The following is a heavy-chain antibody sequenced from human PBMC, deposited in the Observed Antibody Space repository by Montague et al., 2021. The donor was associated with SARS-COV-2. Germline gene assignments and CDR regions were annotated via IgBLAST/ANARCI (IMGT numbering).Heavy chain of an antibody. J-gene: IGHJ3*01. CDR3: ARHDLEGFGGGPGPRAFDV. CDR1: GFTFSHYS. V-gene: IGHV3-21*01. Sequence: SLRLSCAASGFTFSHYSMNWVRQAPGKGLEWVSAISSSSNFKHYEDSVRGRFTISRDNAKQSVDLQMASLRPDDTGIYFCARHDLEGFGGGPGPRAFDVWGRGTLVIVSS. CDR2: ISSSSNFK. D-gene: IGHD3-3*01.